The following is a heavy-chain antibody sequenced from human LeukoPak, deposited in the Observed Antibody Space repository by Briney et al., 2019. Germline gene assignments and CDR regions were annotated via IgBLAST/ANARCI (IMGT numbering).Heavy chain of an antibody. CDR1: GYTFTGYY. V-gene: IGHV1-2*06. Sequence: ASVKVSCKASGYTFTGYYMHWVRQAPGQGLEWMGRINPNSGGTNYAQKFQGRVTMTRDASISTAYMELSRLRSDDTAVYYCARTFWSGSNWFDPWGQGALVTVSS. CDR3: ARTFWSGSNWFDP. D-gene: IGHD3-3*01. J-gene: IGHJ5*02. CDR2: INPNSGGT.